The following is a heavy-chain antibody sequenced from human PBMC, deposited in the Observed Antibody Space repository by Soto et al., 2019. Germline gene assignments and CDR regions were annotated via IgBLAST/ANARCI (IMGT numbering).Heavy chain of an antibody. V-gene: IGHV4-30-4*01. CDR1: GDSISSDDSY. Sequence: QVQLQESGPGLVKPSQTLSLTCTVSGDSISSDDSYWSWIRQPPGKGLEWIGYIYYTGSTYYNPSLKSPVTISLVTSKNQFSLKVSSVTAADTAVYYCARGDYYFDSWGQGSLVTVSS. CDR2: IYYTGST. J-gene: IGHJ4*02. D-gene: IGHD2-21*02. CDR3: ARGDYYFDS.